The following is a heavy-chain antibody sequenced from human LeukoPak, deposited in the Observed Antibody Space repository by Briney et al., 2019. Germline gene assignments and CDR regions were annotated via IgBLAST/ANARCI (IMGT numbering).Heavy chain of an antibody. J-gene: IGHJ6*02. CDR3: AKDVVTTNFYYYGMDV. Sequence: GGSLRLSCAVTGFTFNNYAMSWVRQAPGKGLECVSVISGSGGKTDYAASVKGRFTISRDNSKNTLYLQMNSLRAEDTAVYYCAKDVVTTNFYYYGMDVWGQGTTATVSS. CDR2: ISGSGGKT. V-gene: IGHV3-23*01. D-gene: IGHD1-1*01. CDR1: GFTFNNYA.